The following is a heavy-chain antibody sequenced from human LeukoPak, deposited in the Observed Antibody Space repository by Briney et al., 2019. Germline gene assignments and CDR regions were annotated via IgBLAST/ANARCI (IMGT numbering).Heavy chain of an antibody. CDR1: GHTFTDYY. D-gene: IGHD3-16*01. V-gene: IGHV1-2*02. CDR3: ARARFGDQHDL. J-gene: IGHJ4*02. Sequence: ASVKVSCKASGHTFTDYYMHWVRQAPGQGLEYMGWINSDSGGTNYAQKFQGRVTMTRDTSITTVYMELSRLRSDDTSVYYCARARFGDQHDLWGQGTLVTVSS. CDR2: INSDSGGT.